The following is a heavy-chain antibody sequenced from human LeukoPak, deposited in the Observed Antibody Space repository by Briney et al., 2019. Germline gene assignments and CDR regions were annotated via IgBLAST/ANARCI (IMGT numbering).Heavy chain of an antibody. D-gene: IGHD2-15*01. V-gene: IGHV3-7*05. CDR2: IKQDGSEK. CDR1: GFTFGNYW. Sequence: GSLRLSCAASGFTFGNYWMTWVRQAPGKGLEWVANIKQDGSEKYYVDSVKGRFTISRDNAKNSLYLQMNSLRAEDTALYYCAREDQPRGTFDYWGQGILVTVSS. CDR3: AREDQPRGTFDY. J-gene: IGHJ4*02.